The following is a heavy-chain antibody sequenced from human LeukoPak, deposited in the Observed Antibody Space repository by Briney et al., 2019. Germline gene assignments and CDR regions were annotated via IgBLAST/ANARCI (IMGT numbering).Heavy chain of an antibody. J-gene: IGHJ4*02. V-gene: IGHV3-23*01. Sequence: GGSLRLSCVASEFTFSDYAMSWVRQAPGKGLEWVSAITGSGGSTYYADSVKGRFTISRDNSKNTLYLQMNSLTADDTAVYYCAKGKDCWGQGTLVTVSS. CDR3: AKGKDC. CDR2: ITGSGGST. CDR1: EFTFSDYA.